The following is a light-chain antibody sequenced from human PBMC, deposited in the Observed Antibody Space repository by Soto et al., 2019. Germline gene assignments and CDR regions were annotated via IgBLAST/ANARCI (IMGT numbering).Light chain of an antibody. V-gene: IGLV3-1*01. Sequence: SYELTQPPSVSVSPGQTASITCSGDNLGDKYACWYQQNPGQSPVLVIYQDSKRPSGIPERFSGSNSGNTATLTISGTQAMDEADYYCQEWDSSTVVFGGGTKLTVL. CDR1: NLGDKY. J-gene: IGLJ2*01. CDR2: QDS. CDR3: QEWDSSTVV.